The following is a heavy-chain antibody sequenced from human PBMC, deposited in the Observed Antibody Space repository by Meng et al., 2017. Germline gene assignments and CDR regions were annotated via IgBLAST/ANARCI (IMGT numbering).Heavy chain of an antibody. D-gene: IGHD2-15*01. CDR2: INTGNGDT. Sequence: ASVKVSCKASGYTFTSYTMHWVRQAPGQRLEWMGWINTGNGDTEYSQNFQGRVTITRDTSASTAYMELNSLRSEDTAVYYCARDFPAYCSGGSCFYYSDYWGQGTLVT. V-gene: IGHV1-3*04. CDR3: ARDFPAYCSGGSCFYYSDY. J-gene: IGHJ4*02. CDR1: GYTFTSYT.